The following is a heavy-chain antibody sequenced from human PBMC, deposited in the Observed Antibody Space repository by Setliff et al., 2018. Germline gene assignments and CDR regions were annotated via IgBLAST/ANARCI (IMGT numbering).Heavy chain of an antibody. Sequence: TLSLTCTVSGGSISSSNWWTWVRQPPGKGLEWIGETYHSGSINYNPSLKSRVTMSVDKSKNQFSLKLTSVTAADTAVYYCARGLEGEDYFYYMDVWGKGNTVTVSS. J-gene: IGHJ6*03. CDR1: GGSISSSNW. D-gene: IGHD2-21*01. CDR2: TYHSGSI. V-gene: IGHV4-4*02. CDR3: ARGLEGEDYFYYMDV.